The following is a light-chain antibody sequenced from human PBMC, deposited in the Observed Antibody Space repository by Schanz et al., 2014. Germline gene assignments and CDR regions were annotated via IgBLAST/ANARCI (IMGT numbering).Light chain of an antibody. Sequence: QSALTQPASLSGSPGQSITISCTATTSDIALYNYVSWYQQHPGKAPKLIIFDGTNRPSGVSPRFSGSKSVNTASLTISGLQAEDEADYYCCSYMSTATLAGVFGGGTKLTVL. V-gene: IGLV2-14*03. CDR3: CSYMSTATLAGV. CDR2: DGT. CDR1: TSDIALYNY. J-gene: IGLJ3*02.